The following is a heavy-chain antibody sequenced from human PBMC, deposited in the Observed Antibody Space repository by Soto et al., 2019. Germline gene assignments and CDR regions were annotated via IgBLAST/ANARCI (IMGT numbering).Heavy chain of an antibody. Sequence: SETLSLTCTVSGDSLSNFYWNWIRQPPGKGLEWIGCVSNTGNSYSIPSLGSRVTISMDTSRAQFSLKLTSVTAADTATYYCARDPHGGFSDGVYYGYALDVRGQGTTVTVSS. J-gene: IGHJ6*02. CDR2: VSNTGNS. CDR1: GDSLSNFY. D-gene: IGHD2-2*01. CDR3: ARDPHGGFSDGVYYGYALDV. V-gene: IGHV4-59*01.